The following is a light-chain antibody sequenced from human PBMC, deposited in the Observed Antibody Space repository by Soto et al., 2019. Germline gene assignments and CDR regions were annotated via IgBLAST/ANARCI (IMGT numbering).Light chain of an antibody. CDR2: EVT. CDR3: SSYTSTNHVV. V-gene: IGLV2-14*01. J-gene: IGLJ2*01. CDR1: SSDVGGYNY. Sequence: QSALTQPASVSGSPGQSITISCTGTSSDVGGYNYVSWYQQHPGKAPKLVIYEVTKRPSGVSNRFSGSKSGNTASLTISGLQAEDETDYYWSSYTSTNHVVFGGGTKLTVL.